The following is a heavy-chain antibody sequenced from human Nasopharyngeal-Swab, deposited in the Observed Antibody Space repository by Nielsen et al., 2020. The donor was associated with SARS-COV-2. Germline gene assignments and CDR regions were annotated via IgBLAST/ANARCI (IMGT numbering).Heavy chain of an antibody. CDR1: GGSISSYY. V-gene: IGHV4-59*08. J-gene: IGHJ6*02. Sequence: SETLSLTCTVSGGSISSYYWTWIRQSPGKGLEWIGYIHYSGGTTYNPSLKSRVTISLDTSRRQFSLRLSSVTAADTAVYYCARLGVTIFGVVPGGMDVWGQGTTVTVSS. CDR2: IHYSGGT. CDR3: ARLGVTIFGVVPGGMDV. D-gene: IGHD3-3*01.